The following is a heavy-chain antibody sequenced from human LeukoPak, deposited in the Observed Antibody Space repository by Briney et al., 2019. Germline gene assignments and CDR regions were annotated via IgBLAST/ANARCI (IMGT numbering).Heavy chain of an antibody. Sequence: GGSLRLSCAASGFTVSSNYMSWVRQAPGKGLEWVSVIYSGGSTYYADSVKGRFTISRDNSKNTLYLQMNSLRAEDTAVYYCAKDWWSLSPSVVVAAGVRRLADYWGQGTLVTVSS. CDR2: IYSGGST. CDR1: GFTVSSNY. CDR3: AKDWWSLSPSVVVAAGVRRLADY. V-gene: IGHV3-53*01. J-gene: IGHJ4*02. D-gene: IGHD2-15*01.